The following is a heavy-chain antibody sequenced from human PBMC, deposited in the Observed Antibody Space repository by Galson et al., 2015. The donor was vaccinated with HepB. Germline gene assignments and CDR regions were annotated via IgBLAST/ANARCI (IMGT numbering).Heavy chain of an antibody. CDR2: ISYDGSNK. J-gene: IGHJ5*02. D-gene: IGHD3-3*01. CDR1: GFTFSSYA. Sequence: SLRLSCAASGFTFSSYAMHWVRQAPGKGLEWVAVISYDGSNKYYADSVKGRFTISRDNSKNTLYLQMNSLRAEDTAVYYCAREVRLRFLEWLNNWFDPWGQGTLVTVSS. V-gene: IGHV3-30-3*01. CDR3: AREVRLRFLEWLNNWFDP.